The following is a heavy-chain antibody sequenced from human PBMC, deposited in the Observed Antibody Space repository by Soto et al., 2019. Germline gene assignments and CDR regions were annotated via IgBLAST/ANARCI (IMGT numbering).Heavy chain of an antibody. J-gene: IGHJ4*02. V-gene: IGHV1-69*01. CDR1: GGTFSGYV. CDR2: FVPLFGTT. D-gene: IGHD3-16*01. Sequence: QLVQSGSEVKKPGSSVKVSCQASGGTFSGYVVTWVRQAPGQGIEWMGEFVPLFGTTNYAQRFSGTITITAEESTSTAYMELRTLRSDDTAVYYCAAHGLGVSSPPYFDNWGQGTLVTVSS. CDR3: AAHGLGVSSPPYFDN.